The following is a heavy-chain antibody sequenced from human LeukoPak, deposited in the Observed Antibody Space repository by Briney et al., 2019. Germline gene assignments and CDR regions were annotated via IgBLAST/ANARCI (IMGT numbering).Heavy chain of an antibody. Sequence: SETLSLTCTVSGGSISSGGYYWSWIRQPPGKGLEWIGYIYHSGSTYYNPSLKSLVTISVDRSKNQFSLKLSSVTAADTAVYYCARVSGLAFDYWGQGTLVTVSS. CDR2: IYHSGST. D-gene: IGHD6-19*01. CDR3: ARVSGLAFDY. V-gene: IGHV4-30-2*01. CDR1: GGSISSGGYY. J-gene: IGHJ4*02.